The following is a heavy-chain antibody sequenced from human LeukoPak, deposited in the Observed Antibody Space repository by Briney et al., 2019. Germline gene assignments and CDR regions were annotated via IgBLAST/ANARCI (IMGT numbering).Heavy chain of an antibody. CDR3: ARGVGYYDSSGTIDY. CDR1: GFTFSSYG. D-gene: IGHD3-22*01. CDR2: VWYDGSKK. Sequence: GGSLRLSCAASGFTFSSYGMHWVRQAPGKGLEWVAVVWYDGSKKYSADSVKGRITISRDDSKNTLYLQMNSLRAEDTAVYYCARGVGYYDSSGTIDYWGQGTLVTVSS. V-gene: IGHV3-33*01. J-gene: IGHJ4*02.